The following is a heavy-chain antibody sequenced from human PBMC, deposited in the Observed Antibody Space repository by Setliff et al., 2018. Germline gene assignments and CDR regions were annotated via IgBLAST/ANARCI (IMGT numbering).Heavy chain of an antibody. Sequence: PGGSVRLSCAASGFTFTSYWMSWVRQAPGKGLEWVANIKQDGSEKYYVDSVKGRFTMSRDNAKNSLYLQMNGLRAEDSAVYYCARAFGSGWFWGQGTLVTVSS. CDR1: GFTFTSYW. J-gene: IGHJ4*02. V-gene: IGHV3-7*01. D-gene: IGHD6-19*01. CDR3: ARAFGSGWF. CDR2: IKQDGSEK.